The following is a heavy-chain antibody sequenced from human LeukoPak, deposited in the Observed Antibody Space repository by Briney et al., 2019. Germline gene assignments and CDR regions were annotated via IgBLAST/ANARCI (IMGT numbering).Heavy chain of an antibody. Sequence: SETLSLTCTVSGGSISSGDYYWSWIRQPPGKGLEWIGYIYYSGSTNYNPSLKSRVTISVDTSKNQFSLKLSSVTAADTAVYYCARDWYYYDSSGYYSDAFDIWGQGTMVTVSS. V-gene: IGHV4-61*08. D-gene: IGHD3-22*01. CDR1: GGSISSGDYY. CDR2: IYYSGST. J-gene: IGHJ3*02. CDR3: ARDWYYYDSSGYYSDAFDI.